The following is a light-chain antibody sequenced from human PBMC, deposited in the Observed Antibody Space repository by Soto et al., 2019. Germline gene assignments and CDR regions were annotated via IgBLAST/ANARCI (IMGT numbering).Light chain of an antibody. CDR3: CSYAGSYTYV. CDR2: DVS. CDR1: SSDVGGYNY. Sequence: QSALTQPRSVSGSPGQSVTISCTGTSSDVGGYNYVSWYQQHPDMAPKLMIYDVSKRPSGVPDRFSGSKSGNTASLTISGLQTEDEADYYCCSYAGSYTYVFGTGTKLTVL. V-gene: IGLV2-11*01. J-gene: IGLJ1*01.